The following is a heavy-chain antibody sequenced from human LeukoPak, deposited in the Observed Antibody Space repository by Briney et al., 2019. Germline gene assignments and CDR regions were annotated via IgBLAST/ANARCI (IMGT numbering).Heavy chain of an antibody. Sequence: GGSLQISCKGSGYPFTSYWIGWVRQMPGKGLEWMGIIYPGDSDTRYSPSFQGQVTISADKSISTAYLQWSSLKASDTGMYYCARHFYGYFDYWGQGTLVTVSS. CDR2: IYPGDSDT. J-gene: IGHJ4*02. D-gene: IGHD4-17*01. CDR3: ARHFYGYFDY. CDR1: GYPFTSYW. V-gene: IGHV5-51*01.